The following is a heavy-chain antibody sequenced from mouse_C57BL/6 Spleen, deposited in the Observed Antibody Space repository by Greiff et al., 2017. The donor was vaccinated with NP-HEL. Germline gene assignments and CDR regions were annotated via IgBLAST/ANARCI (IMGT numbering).Heavy chain of an antibody. J-gene: IGHJ3*01. CDR2: ISSGSSTI. Sequence: EVQVVESGGGLVKPGGSLKLSCAASGFTFSDYGMHWVRQAPEKGLEWVAYISSGSSTIYYADTVKGRFTISRDNAKNTLFLQMTSLRSEDTAMYYCARFGDYGWFAYWGQGTLVTVSA. V-gene: IGHV5-17*01. CDR3: ARFGDYGWFAY. D-gene: IGHD2-4*01. CDR1: GFTFSDYG.